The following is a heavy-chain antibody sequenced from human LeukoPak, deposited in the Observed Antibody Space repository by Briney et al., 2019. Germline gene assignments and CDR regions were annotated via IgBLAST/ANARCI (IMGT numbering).Heavy chain of an antibody. CDR2: IYSGGST. CDR3: ARVSVAYYYDSSGYLDY. V-gene: IGHV3-53*01. Sequence: PGGSLRLSCAASGFTVSSNYMSWVRQAPGKGLEWVSVIYSGGSTYYADSVKGRFTISRDDSKNTLYLQMNSLRAEDTAVYYCARVSVAYYYDSSGYLDYWGQGTLVTVSS. D-gene: IGHD3-22*01. J-gene: IGHJ4*02. CDR1: GFTVSSNY.